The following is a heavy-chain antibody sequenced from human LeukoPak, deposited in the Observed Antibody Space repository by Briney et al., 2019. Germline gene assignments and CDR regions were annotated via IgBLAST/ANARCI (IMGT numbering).Heavy chain of an antibody. CDR2: IIPIFGTA. V-gene: IGHV1-69*05. J-gene: IGHJ5*02. CDR3: ARGPIAAAANWFDP. D-gene: IGHD6-13*01. CDR1: GGTFSRYA. Sequence: SVKVSCKASGGTFSRYAISWVRQAPGQGLEWMGGIIPIFGTANYAQKFQGRVTITTDESTSTAYMELSSLRSEDTAVYYCARGPIAAAANWFDPWGQGTLVTVSS.